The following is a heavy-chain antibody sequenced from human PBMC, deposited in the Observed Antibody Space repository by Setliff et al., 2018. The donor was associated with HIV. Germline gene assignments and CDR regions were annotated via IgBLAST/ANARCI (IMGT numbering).Heavy chain of an antibody. CDR2: INPNSGGT. D-gene: IGHD3-22*01. CDR3: ARPGYYDSSGPYAFDI. Sequence: ASVKVSCKASGYTFTGYYMHWVRQAPGQGLEWMGRINPNSGGTNYAQKFQGRVTMTRDTSISTAYMELSRLGSDDTAVYYCARPGYYDSSGPYAFDIWGQGTMVTVSS. V-gene: IGHV1-2*06. J-gene: IGHJ3*02. CDR1: GYTFTGYY.